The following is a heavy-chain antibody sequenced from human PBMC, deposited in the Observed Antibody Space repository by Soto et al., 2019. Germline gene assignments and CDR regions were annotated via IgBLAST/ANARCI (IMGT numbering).Heavy chain of an antibody. CDR3: AKDAVPYNGKWDWFDS. CDR2: IGGGGSDT. CDR1: SFTFSDFA. D-gene: IGHD1-20*01. J-gene: IGHJ5*01. V-gene: IGHV3-23*01. Sequence: DVQLLESGGGLVQPGGSLTLSCAASSFTFSDFAMSWVRQAPGKGLEWVSSIGGGGSDTYYADSVKGRFTISRNNSKNTLYLQVESLRDEDTAVDYCAKDAVPYNGKWDWFDSWGQGTLVIVSS.